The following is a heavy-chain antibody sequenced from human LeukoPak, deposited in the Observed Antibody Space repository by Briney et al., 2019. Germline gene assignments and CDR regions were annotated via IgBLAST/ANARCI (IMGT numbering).Heavy chain of an antibody. CDR2: IIPIFGTA. D-gene: IGHD3-3*01. V-gene: IGHV1-69*05. CDR3: ARDPNREHYYDD. J-gene: IGHJ4*02. CDR1: GGTFSSYA. Sequence: GASVKVSCKASGGTFSSYAISWVRQAPGQGLEWMGGIIPIFGTANYAQKFQGRVTITTDESTSTAYMELSSLRSEDTAVYYCARDPNREHYYDDWGQGTLVTVSS.